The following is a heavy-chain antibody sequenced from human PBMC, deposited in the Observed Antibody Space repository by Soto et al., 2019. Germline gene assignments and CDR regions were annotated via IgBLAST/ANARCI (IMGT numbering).Heavy chain of an antibody. V-gene: IGHV1-69*01. CDR3: ARVRNSYGAGLEY. Sequence: QMQLVQSGAEVKKPGSSVKVSCKVTGGTFSSYSIIWIRQAPGQGLEWMGAIVPIFSTAKYAQNLEGRVTITADESTSTAYMELSSLRSEDTSVYFCARVRNSYGAGLEYWDQGTLVTVSS. J-gene: IGHJ4*02. D-gene: IGHD1-1*01. CDR1: GGTFSSYS. CDR2: IVPIFSTA.